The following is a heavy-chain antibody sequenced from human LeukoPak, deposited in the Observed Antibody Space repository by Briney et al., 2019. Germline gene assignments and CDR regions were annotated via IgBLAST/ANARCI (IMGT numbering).Heavy chain of an antibody. CDR1: GFTFSSYA. V-gene: IGHV3-7*01. D-gene: IGHD3-16*01. Sequence: GGSLRLSCAAPGFTFSSYAMSWVRQAPGKGLEWVANIKQDGSEKYYVDSVKGRFTISRDNAKNSLYLQMNSLRAEDMAVYYCARVLRYYYYMDVWGKGTTVTISS. CDR2: IKQDGSEK. J-gene: IGHJ6*03. CDR3: ARVLRYYYYMDV.